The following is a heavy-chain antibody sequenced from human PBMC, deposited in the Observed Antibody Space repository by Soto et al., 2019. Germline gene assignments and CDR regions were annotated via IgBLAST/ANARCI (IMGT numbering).Heavy chain of an antibody. Sequence: SETLSLTCSVSGASIGSGADYWTWLRPSPGQGLEWSGYISDSGSTFYNPALRSRLTIALDTSKNLFFLKLNSVTAADTAFYYCEKDQSPEFGPWGQGIPVTVSS. V-gene: IGHV4-30-4*08. J-gene: IGHJ5*02. D-gene: IGHD2-2*01. CDR2: ISDSGST. CDR3: EKDQSPEFGP. CDR1: GASIGSGADY.